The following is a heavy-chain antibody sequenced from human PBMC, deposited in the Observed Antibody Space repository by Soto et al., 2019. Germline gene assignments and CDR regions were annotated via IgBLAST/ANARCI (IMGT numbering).Heavy chain of an antibody. CDR1: GYIFTGYY. CDR2: ISAYNGNT. CDR3: ARDHGRALDY. D-gene: IGHD1-26*01. J-gene: IGHJ4*02. Sequence: DSVKVSCKASGYIFTGYYINWVRRAPGQGLEWMGWISAYNGNTNYAQKLQGRVTMTTDPSTSTAYMELRSLRSDDTAVYYCARDHGRALDYWGQGTLVTVSS. V-gene: IGHV1-18*04.